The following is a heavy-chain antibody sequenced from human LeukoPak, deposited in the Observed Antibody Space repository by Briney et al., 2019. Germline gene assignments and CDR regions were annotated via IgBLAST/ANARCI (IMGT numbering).Heavy chain of an antibody. D-gene: IGHD4-17*01. CDR3: AKDLDYGDYSFDY. CDR2: ISGSGGST. CDR1: GFTLSSNA. V-gene: IGHV3-23*01. J-gene: IGHJ4*02. Sequence: GGSLRLSCAASGFTLSSNAMSWVRQAPGKGLEWVSAISGSGGSTYYADSVKGRFTISRDNSKNTLYLQMNSLRAEGTAVYYCAKDLDYGDYSFDYWGQGTLVTVSS.